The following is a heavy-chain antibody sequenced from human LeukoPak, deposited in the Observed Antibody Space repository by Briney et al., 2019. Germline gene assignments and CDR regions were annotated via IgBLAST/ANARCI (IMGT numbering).Heavy chain of an antibody. J-gene: IGHJ3*02. Sequence: GGSLRLSCAASGFTVSSNYMSWVRQAPGKGLEWVSVIYSGGSTYYADSVKGRFTISRDNSKNTLYLQMNSLRAEDTAVYYCARAISSGWSNDAFDIWGQGTMVTVSS. CDR2: IYSGGST. CDR3: ARAISSGWSNDAFDI. V-gene: IGHV3-53*01. CDR1: GFTVSSNY. D-gene: IGHD6-19*01.